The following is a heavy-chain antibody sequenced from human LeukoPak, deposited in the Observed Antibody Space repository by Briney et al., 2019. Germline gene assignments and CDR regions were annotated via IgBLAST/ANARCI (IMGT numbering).Heavy chain of an antibody. V-gene: IGHV1-2*04. CDR1: GYTFSGYY. Sequence: GASVTVSCTASGYTFSGYYMHWVRQAPGQGLEWLGWINPNGGGTKYAQKFQDWVTMTRDTSISTAYLELSRQRSDDTAVYYCARGGDTAMVRVDGFDIWGPGTMVTVSS. CDR3: ARGGDTAMVRVDGFDI. CDR2: INPNGGGT. J-gene: IGHJ3*02. D-gene: IGHD5-18*01.